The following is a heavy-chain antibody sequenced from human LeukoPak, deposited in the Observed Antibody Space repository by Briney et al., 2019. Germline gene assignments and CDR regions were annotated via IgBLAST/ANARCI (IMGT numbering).Heavy chain of an antibody. V-gene: IGHV1-18*01. Sequence: ASVKVSCKASGGTFSSYAISWVRQAPGQGLEWMGWISAYNGNTNYAQKLQGRVTMTTDTSTSTAYMELRSLRSDDTAVYYCARGGKQWLVPYFDYWGQGTLVTVSS. CDR2: ISAYNGNT. D-gene: IGHD6-19*01. J-gene: IGHJ4*02. CDR1: GGTFSSYA. CDR3: ARGGKQWLVPYFDY.